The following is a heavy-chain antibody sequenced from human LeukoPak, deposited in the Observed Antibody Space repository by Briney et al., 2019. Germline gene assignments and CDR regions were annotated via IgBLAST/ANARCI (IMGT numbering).Heavy chain of an antibody. CDR1: GGSFSGYY. V-gene: IGHV4-34*01. J-gene: IGHJ4*02. Sequence: SETLSLTCAVYGGSFSGYYWSWVRQPPGKGREWIGEINHSGSTNYNPSLKSRVTISVDTSKNQFSLKLSSVTAADTAVYYCARGGGGDGYNTVKAYFDYWGQGTLVTVSS. CDR3: ARGGGGDGYNTVKAYFDY. D-gene: IGHD5-24*01. CDR2: INHSGST.